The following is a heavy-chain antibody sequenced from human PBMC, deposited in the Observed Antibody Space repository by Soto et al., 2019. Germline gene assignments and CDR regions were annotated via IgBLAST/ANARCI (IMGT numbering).Heavy chain of an antibody. D-gene: IGHD3-22*01. Sequence: EVQLVESGGGLVQPGESLRLSCAASGFTFSDYWMTWVRQAPGKGLEWVANIKKDESKKSYLDSVRGRFTISRDNARNSVYLQMDSLRAEDTALYYCARDVSPGSGPYYLDAFDMWGKGTMVTVSS. J-gene: IGHJ3*02. V-gene: IGHV3-7*05. CDR1: GFTFSDYW. CDR3: ARDVSPGSGPYYLDAFDM. CDR2: IKKDESKK.